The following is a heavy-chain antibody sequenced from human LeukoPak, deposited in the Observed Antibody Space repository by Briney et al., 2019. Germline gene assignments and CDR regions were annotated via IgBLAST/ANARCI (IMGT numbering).Heavy chain of an antibody. V-gene: IGHV3-64*01. Sequence: AGGSLRLSCAASGFSFITYAMHWVRQAPGKGLEYVSAISTNGGGTYYANSVKGRFTISRDNSKNTLYLQMNSLRAEDTAVYYCVRDCGGDCPLHYWGQGTLVTVSS. CDR1: GFSFITYA. J-gene: IGHJ4*02. CDR3: VRDCGGDCPLHY. D-gene: IGHD2-21*02. CDR2: ISTNGGGT.